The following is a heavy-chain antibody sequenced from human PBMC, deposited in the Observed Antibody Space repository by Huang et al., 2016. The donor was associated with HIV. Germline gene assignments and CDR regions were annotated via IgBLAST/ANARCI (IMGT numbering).Heavy chain of an antibody. D-gene: IGHD5-12*01. CDR3: ARAVDGFNSKGFYMDV. CDR1: GFIFDNFG. V-gene: IGHV3-30*02. CDR2: IRSGGSNE. Sequence: QVQLVESGGGVVQPGGSLRLSCGASGFIFDNFGMHWVRQAPGKVVEWVAFIRSGGSNEYNGEAVKGRCSISRDNFENMVYLQMNSLGDGDTAIYYCARAVDGFNSKGFYMDVWGKGTAVIVSS. J-gene: IGHJ6*03.